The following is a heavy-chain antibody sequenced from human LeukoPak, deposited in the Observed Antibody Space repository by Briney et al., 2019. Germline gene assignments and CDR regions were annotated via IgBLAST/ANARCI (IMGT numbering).Heavy chain of an antibody. V-gene: IGHV4-4*07. CDR1: GGSISSYY. Sequence: SETLSLTCTVSGGSISSYYWSWIRQPAGKGLEWIGRIYTSGSTNYNPSLKSRATMSVDTSRNQFSLKLSSVTAADTAVYYCARERVEETYYYYMDVWGKGTTVTVSS. CDR3: ARERVEETYYYYMDV. CDR2: IYTSGST. J-gene: IGHJ6*03.